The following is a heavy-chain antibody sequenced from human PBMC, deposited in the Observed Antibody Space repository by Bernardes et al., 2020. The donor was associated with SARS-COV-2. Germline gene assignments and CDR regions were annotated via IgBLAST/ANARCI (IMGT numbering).Heavy chain of an antibody. CDR2: INYNSGNT. Sequence: SETLSLTCSVSGVSIRSHLWSWIRQSPGKGLEWLGHINYNSGNTYFNPSLKSRASISVDTSKNQFFLWLRSVTAADTAVYYCARDSERTSDFDFWGQGTMVTVSS. V-gene: IGHV4-59*11. D-gene: IGHD2-2*01. CDR1: GVSIRSHL. J-gene: IGHJ3*01. CDR3: ARDSERTSDFDF.